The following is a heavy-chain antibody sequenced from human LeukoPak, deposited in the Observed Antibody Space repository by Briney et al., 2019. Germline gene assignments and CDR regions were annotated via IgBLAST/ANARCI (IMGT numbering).Heavy chain of an antibody. CDR3: ARDLSYCSSTSCLKEDY. CDR1: GYTFTSYY. Sequence: ASVNVSCKASGYTFTSYYMHWVRQAPGQGLEWMGIINPSGGSTSYAQKFQGRVTITADKSTSTAYMELSSLRSEDTAVYYCARDLSYCSSTSCLKEDYWGQGTLVTVSS. V-gene: IGHV1-46*01. D-gene: IGHD2-2*01. J-gene: IGHJ4*02. CDR2: INPSGGST.